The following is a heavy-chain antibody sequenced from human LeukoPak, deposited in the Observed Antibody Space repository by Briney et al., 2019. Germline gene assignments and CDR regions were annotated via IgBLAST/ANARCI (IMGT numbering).Heavy chain of an antibody. V-gene: IGHV4-39*01. D-gene: IGHD3-16*01. CDR1: GGSISSSSYY. Sequence: PSETLSLTGTVSGGSISSSSYYWGWIRQPPGKGLEWIGSIYYSGSTYYNPSLKSRVTISVDTSKNQFSLKLSSVTAADTAVYYCASLTVVMSGSYYYYYGMDVWGQGTTVTVSS. CDR3: ASLTVVMSGSYYYYYGMDV. J-gene: IGHJ6*02. CDR2: IYYSGST.